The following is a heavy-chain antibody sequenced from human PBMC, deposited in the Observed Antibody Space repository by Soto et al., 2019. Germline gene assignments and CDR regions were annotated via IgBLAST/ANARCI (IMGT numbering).Heavy chain of an antibody. CDR3: ARVRLATYYYDSSGYYNDAFDI. CDR2: IYYSGST. D-gene: IGHD3-22*01. J-gene: IGHJ3*02. CDR1: GGSISSYY. Sequence: PSETLSLPCTVSGGSISSYYWGGIRQPPGKGREGIGYIYYSGSTNYNPSLKSRVTISVDTSKNQFSLKLSSVTAADTAVYYCARVRLATYYYDSSGYYNDAFDIWGQGTMVTVSS. V-gene: IGHV4-59*01.